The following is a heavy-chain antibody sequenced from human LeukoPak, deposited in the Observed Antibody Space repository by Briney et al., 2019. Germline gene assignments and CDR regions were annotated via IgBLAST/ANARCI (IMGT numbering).Heavy chain of an antibody. CDR3: ATSVSSSWYSLDY. CDR2: IYYSGST. Sequence: PSETLSLTCTVSGGSISSYYWSWIRQPPGKGLEWIGYIYYSGSTNYNPSLKSRVTISVDTSKNQFSLKLSSVTAADTAVYYCATSVSSSWYSLDYWGQGNLVTVSS. J-gene: IGHJ4*02. CDR1: GGSISSYY. D-gene: IGHD6-13*01. V-gene: IGHV4-59*01.